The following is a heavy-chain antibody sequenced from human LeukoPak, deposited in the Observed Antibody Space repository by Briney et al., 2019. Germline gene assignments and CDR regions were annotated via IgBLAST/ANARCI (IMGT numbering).Heavy chain of an antibody. CDR3: ATPPGYWGSAPFDF. CDR2: IKSKSEGETT. V-gene: IGHV3-15*01. D-gene: IGHD7-27*01. Sequence: GGSLRLSCAASGFTFSFTNAWVNWVRQAPGKGLEWVGHIKSKSEGETTDFAAPVKGRFTISRDDSKNTVYLQMNSLKTEDTAVYYCATPPGYWGSAPFDFWGQGTVVIVSS. J-gene: IGHJ4*02. CDR1: GFTFSFTNAW.